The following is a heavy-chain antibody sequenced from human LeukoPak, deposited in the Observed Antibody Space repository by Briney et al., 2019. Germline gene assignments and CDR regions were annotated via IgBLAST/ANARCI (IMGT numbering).Heavy chain of an antibody. V-gene: IGHV4-59*01. CDR1: GGSISSYY. D-gene: IGHD3-22*01. J-gene: IGHJ4*02. CDR2: IYYSGST. CDR3: ARGPRYYYGSSGYYRFDY. Sequence: PSETLSLTCTVSGGSISSYYWSWIRQPPGKGLEWIGYIYYSGSTNYNPSLKSRVTISVDTSKNQFSLKLSSVTAADTAVYYCARGPRYYYGSSGYYRFDYWGQGTLVTVSS.